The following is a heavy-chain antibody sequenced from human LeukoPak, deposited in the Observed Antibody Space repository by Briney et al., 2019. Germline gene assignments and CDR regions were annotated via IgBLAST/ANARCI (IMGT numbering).Heavy chain of an antibody. Sequence: PSGSLRLACAASGFTFYSYGMSWVRQAPGKGLEWVSAISGSGGSTYYADSVKGRFTISRDNSKNTLYLQMNSLRAEDTAVYYCARGCDRELLWFGELSGDAFDIWGQGTMVTVSS. CDR2: ISGSGGST. D-gene: IGHD3-10*01. V-gene: IGHV3-23*01. CDR1: GFTFYSYG. CDR3: ARGCDRELLWFGELSGDAFDI. J-gene: IGHJ3*02.